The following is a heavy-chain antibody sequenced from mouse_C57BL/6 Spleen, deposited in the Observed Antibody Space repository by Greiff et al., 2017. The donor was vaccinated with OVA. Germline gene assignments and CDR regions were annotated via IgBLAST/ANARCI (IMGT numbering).Heavy chain of an antibody. J-gene: IGHJ4*01. D-gene: IGHD2-3*01. CDR3: AKGWLLRDAMDY. Sequence: VKLQESGPGLVQPSQSLSITCTVSGFSLTSYGVHWVRQPPGKGLEWLGVIWSGGSTDYNAAFISRLSISKDNSKSQVFFKMNSLQADDTAIYYCAKGWLLRDAMDYWGQGTSVTVSS. V-gene: IGHV2-4*01. CDR1: GFSLTSYG. CDR2: IWSGGST.